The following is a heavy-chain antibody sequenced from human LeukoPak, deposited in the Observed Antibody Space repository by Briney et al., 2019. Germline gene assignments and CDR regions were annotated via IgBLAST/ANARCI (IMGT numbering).Heavy chain of an antibody. V-gene: IGHV4-59*08. D-gene: IGHD4-17*01. J-gene: IGHJ4*02. CDR2: IYYSGST. CDR1: GGSISSYY. CDR3: ATSGRYGDYEGALDY. Sequence: SETLSLTCTVSGGSISSYYWSWIRQPPGKGLEWIGYIYYSGSTNYNPSLKSRVTISVDTSKNQFSLKLSSVTAADTAVYYCATSGRYGDYEGALDYWGQGTLVTVSS.